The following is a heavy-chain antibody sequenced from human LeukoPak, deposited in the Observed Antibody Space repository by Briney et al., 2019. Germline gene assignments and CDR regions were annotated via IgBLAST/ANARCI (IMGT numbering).Heavy chain of an antibody. CDR3: ARAPRFYGDYGIDY. V-gene: IGHV4-31*03. J-gene: IGHJ4*02. D-gene: IGHD4-17*01. CDR1: GGSITSRGYY. CDR2: IYYSGST. Sequence: SQTLSLTCTASGGSITSRGYYWSWIRQHPGKGPEWIGYIYYSGSTYYNPSLKSRVTASLDTSKNQFSLKLSSVTAADTAVYYCARAPRFYGDYGIDYWGQGTLVTVSS.